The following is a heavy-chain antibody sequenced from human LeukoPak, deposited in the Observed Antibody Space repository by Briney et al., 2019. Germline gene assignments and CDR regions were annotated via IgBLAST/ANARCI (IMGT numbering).Heavy chain of an antibody. Sequence: GGSLRLSCVPSGLTVSSNYMSWVRQAPGKGLEWVSVTYSGGSTDYADSVKGRFTISRDNSKNTLYLQMNSLRVEDTAVYYCAGGLGYARSYWGQGTLVTVSS. CDR2: TYSGGST. D-gene: IGHD2-2*01. CDR1: GLTVSSNY. V-gene: IGHV3-66*01. CDR3: AGGLGYARSY. J-gene: IGHJ4*02.